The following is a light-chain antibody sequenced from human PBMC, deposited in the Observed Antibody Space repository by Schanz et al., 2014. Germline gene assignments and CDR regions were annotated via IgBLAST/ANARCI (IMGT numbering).Light chain of an antibody. Sequence: EVVLTQSPGTLSLSPGDTATLSCRASQSVGCIYLAWYQQKRGQAPRLLIDGASTRASGIPDRFSGSGSGTEFTLTISSLQSEDFAVYYCQQYKSWPPTLTFGQGTRVEIK. J-gene: IGKJ1*01. V-gene: IGKV3D-15*01. CDR1: QSVGCIY. CDR2: GAS. CDR3: QQYKSWPPTLT.